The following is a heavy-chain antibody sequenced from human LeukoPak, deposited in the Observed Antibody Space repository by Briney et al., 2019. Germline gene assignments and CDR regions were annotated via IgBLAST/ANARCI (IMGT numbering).Heavy chain of an antibody. Sequence: ASVKVSCKASGYTFTSYDINWVRQATGQGLEWMGWMNPNSGNTGHAQKFQGRVTITRNTSISTAYMELSSLRSEDTAVYYCARVYSSSWYNLYYYYYMDVWGKGTTVTVSS. J-gene: IGHJ6*03. CDR1: GYTFTSYD. D-gene: IGHD6-13*01. V-gene: IGHV1-8*03. CDR3: ARVYSSSWYNLYYYYYMDV. CDR2: MNPNSGNT.